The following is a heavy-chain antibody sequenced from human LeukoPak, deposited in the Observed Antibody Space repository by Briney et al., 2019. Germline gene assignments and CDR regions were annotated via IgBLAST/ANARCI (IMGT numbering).Heavy chain of an antibody. J-gene: IGHJ6*03. CDR1: GGTFSSYA. Sequence: ASVEVSCKASGGTFSSYAISWVRQAPGQGLEWMGGIIPIFGTTNYAQKFQGRVTITADESTSTAYMELSSLRSEDTAVYYCARDGCSSTSCYNPGYYYYYMDVWGKGTTVTVSS. V-gene: IGHV1-69*13. D-gene: IGHD2-2*02. CDR3: ARDGCSSTSCYNPGYYYYYMDV. CDR2: IIPIFGTT.